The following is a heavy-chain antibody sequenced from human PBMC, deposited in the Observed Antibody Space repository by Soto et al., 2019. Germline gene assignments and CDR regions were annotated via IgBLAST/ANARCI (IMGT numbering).Heavy chain of an antibody. D-gene: IGHD2-2*01. CDR3: ARSIGQPTAYFDY. Sequence: ASVKVSCKASGGTFSSYAISWVRQAPGQGLEWMGGIIPIFGTANYAQKFQGRVTITADESTSTAYMELSSLRSEDTAVYYCARSIGQPTAYFDYWGQGTLVTVSA. CDR2: IIPIFGTA. V-gene: IGHV1-69*13. J-gene: IGHJ4*02. CDR1: GGTFSSYA.